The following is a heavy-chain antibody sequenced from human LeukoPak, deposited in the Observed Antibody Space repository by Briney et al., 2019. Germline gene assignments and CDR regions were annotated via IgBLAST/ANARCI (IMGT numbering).Heavy chain of an antibody. V-gene: IGHV3-21*01. D-gene: IGHD3-10*01. CDR3: ARDRQRYYGSGSYYASDF. J-gene: IGHJ4*02. Sequence: PGGSLRLSCAASGFTFSSYEMNWVRQAPGKGLEWVSSISSSNSYIYYADSVKGRFTISRDDAKNSLYLQMNSLRAEDTAVYYCARDRQRYYGSGSYYASDFWGQGTLVTVSS. CDR2: ISSSNSYI. CDR1: GFTFSSYE.